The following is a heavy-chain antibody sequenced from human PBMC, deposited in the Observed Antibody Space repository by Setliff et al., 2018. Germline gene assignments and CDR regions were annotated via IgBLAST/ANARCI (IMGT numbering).Heavy chain of an antibody. Sequence: SVKVSCKASGGTFSSYAISWVRQAPGKGLEWMGGISAIFGTANYAQKFQGRVTFTADVSTSTAYMELSSLRSEDTAVYYCARGYRWYYGFWRGSLVANWFDPWGQGTLVTVSS. CDR2: ISAIFGTA. CDR1: GGTFSSYA. CDR3: ARGYRWYYGFWRGSLVANWFDP. D-gene: IGHD3-3*01. J-gene: IGHJ5*02. V-gene: IGHV1-69*13.